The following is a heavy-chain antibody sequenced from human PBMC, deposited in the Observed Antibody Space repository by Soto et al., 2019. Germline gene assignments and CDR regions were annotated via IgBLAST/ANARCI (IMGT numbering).Heavy chain of an antibody. CDR2: ISAYNGNT. J-gene: IGHJ4*02. D-gene: IGHD3-10*01. CDR3: ARAYRSSWYYYGSGSYYRNDY. Sequence: QVQLVQSGAEVKKPGASVKVSCKASGYTFTSYGISWVRQAPGQGLEWMGWISAYNGNTNYAQKLQGGVTMTTDTSTSAAYRELRSLRSDDTAVYYCARAYRSSWYYYGSGSYYRNDYWGQGTLVTVSS. CDR1: GYTFTSYG. V-gene: IGHV1-18*04.